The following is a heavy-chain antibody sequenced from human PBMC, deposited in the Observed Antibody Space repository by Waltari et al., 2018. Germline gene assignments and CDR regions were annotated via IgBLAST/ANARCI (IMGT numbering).Heavy chain of an antibody. Sequence: QMQLQESGPGLLRPSDTLPLTCTVSSGPITHYYWTWIRQPPGKGQEWPGDIYHRGATNSSPSLKSRVTISLDTSKGQFSLKLSSVTAADTGVYYCAGGSGYYYDSTFDYWGQGTLVTVSS. CDR1: SGPITHYY. J-gene: IGHJ4*02. D-gene: IGHD3-22*01. V-gene: IGHV4-59*07. CDR3: AGGSGYYYDSTFDY. CDR2: IYHRGAT.